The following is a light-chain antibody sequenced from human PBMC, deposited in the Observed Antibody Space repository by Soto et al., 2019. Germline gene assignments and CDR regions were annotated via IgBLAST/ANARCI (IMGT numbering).Light chain of an antibody. CDR1: SSDVGRYF. J-gene: IGLJ1*01. Sequence: QSALTQPRSVSGSPGQSVTISCTGTSSDVGRYFVSWYQQHPGKAPRLIIYDVSKRSSGVPDRFSGSKSGNTASLTISGLQAEDEADYYCCSYADTFYVFGTGTKLTVL. CDR3: CSYADTFYV. V-gene: IGLV2-11*01. CDR2: DVS.